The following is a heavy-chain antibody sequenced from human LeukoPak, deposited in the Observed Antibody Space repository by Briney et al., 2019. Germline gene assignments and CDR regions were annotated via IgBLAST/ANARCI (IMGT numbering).Heavy chain of an antibody. CDR2: INHSGST. D-gene: IGHD2-15*01. J-gene: IGHJ4*02. CDR1: GGSFSGYY. V-gene: IGHV4-34*01. CDR3: ARGVVAAPQTFDY. Sequence: SETLSLTCAVYGGSFSGYYWSWIRQPPGKGLEWIGEINHSGSTNYNPSLKSRVTISVDTSKNQFSLKLSSVTAADTAVYYCARGVVAAPQTFDYWGQGNLVTVSS.